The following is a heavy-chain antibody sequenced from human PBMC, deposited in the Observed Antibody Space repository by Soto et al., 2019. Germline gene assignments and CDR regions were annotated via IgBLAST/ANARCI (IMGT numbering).Heavy chain of an antibody. CDR1: GYPSPIYD. V-gene: IGHV1-8*01. J-gene: IGHJ3*02. CDR2: MNPKKANR. Sequence: QVHLVQSGAEVRRPGASVKVSCQASGYPSPIYDIEWVRQATGQRLDRMGWMNPKKANRYPAPKFQGRLTLTWNTSTTTAYMELTNLRSEDTAIYYCANYRTISPEGFDIWGQGTLVTVS. D-gene: IGHD3-10*01. CDR3: ANYRTISPEGFDI.